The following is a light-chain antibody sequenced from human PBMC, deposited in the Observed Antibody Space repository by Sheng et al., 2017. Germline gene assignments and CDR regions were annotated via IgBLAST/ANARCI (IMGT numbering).Light chain of an antibody. CDR3: HQYYRAPYT. Sequence: DIVMTQSPLSLPVTPGEPASISCRSSQSLLHSNGYNYLDWYLQKPGQSPQLLIYLGSHRASGVPDRFSGSGSGKDFTLTISSLQAEDVAAYYCHQYYRAPYTFGQGTKLDIK. CDR1: QSLLHSNGYNY. J-gene: IGKJ2*01. V-gene: IGKV2-28*01. CDR2: LGS.